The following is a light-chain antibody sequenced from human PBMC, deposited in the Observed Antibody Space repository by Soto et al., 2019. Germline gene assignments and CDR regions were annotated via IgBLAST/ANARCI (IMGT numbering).Light chain of an antibody. CDR2: EVS. J-gene: IGLJ2*01. V-gene: IGLV2-8*01. Sequence: QSALTQPPSASGSPGQSVTISCTGTSSDVGCHNYVSWYQQHPGEAPKVMIYEVSKRPSGVPDRFSGSKSGNTASLTVSGLQAEDEADYYCSSYAGSNNLVVFGGGTKLTVL. CDR1: SSDVGCHNY. CDR3: SSYAGSNNLVV.